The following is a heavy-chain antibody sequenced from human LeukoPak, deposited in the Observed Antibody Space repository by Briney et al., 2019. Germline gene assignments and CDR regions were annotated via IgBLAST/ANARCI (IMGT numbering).Heavy chain of an antibody. J-gene: IGHJ4*02. CDR2: IYPGDSDP. CDR3: AITDSSGYANFDY. Sequence: GESLKISCKGSGYSFTTYWIGWVRQMPGKGLEWMGIIYPGDSDPRYSPSFQGQVTISAEKSSSTAYLQWSSLKASDTAMYYCAITDSSGYANFDYWGKGTLVTVSS. CDR1: GYSFTTYW. D-gene: IGHD3-22*01. V-gene: IGHV5-51*01.